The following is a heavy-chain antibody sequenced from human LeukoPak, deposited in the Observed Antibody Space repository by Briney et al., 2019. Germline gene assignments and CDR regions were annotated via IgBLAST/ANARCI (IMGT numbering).Heavy chain of an antibody. D-gene: IGHD3-22*01. CDR3: AKRNSSGYYYFDY. Sequence: GGSLRLSCAASGFTFSRYAMSWVRQAPGKGLEWVSAISGSGGSTYYADSVKGRFTISRDNSKNTLYLQMNSLRAEDTAVYYCAKRNSSGYYYFDYWGQGTLVTVSS. J-gene: IGHJ4*02. V-gene: IGHV3-23*01. CDR1: GFTFSRYA. CDR2: ISGSGGST.